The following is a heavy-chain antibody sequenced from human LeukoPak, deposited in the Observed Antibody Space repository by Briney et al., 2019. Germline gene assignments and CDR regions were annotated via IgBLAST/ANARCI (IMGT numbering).Heavy chain of an antibody. J-gene: IGHJ3*02. Sequence: GRSLRLSCAASGFTFDDYAMHWVRQAPGKGLEWVSGISWNSGSIGYADSVKGRFTISRDNAKNSLYLQMNSLRAEDTAIYYCAKDYYYDSSGYRLGAFDIWGQGTMVTVSS. CDR3: AKDYYYDSSGYRLGAFDI. CDR1: GFTFDDYA. V-gene: IGHV3-9*01. D-gene: IGHD3-22*01. CDR2: ISWNSGSI.